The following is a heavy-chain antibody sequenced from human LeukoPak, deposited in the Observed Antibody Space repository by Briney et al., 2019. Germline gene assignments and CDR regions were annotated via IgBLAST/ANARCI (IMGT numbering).Heavy chain of an antibody. V-gene: IGHV3-66*01. CDR2: IYSGGST. CDR3: AELGITMIGGV. J-gene: IGHJ6*04. D-gene: IGHD3-10*02. Sequence: PGGSLRLSCAASGFTVSSNYMSWARQARGKGLEWVSVIYSGGSTYYADSVKGRFTISRDNSKNTLYLQMNSLRAEDTAVYYCAELGITMIGGVWGKGTTVTISS. CDR1: GFTVSSNY.